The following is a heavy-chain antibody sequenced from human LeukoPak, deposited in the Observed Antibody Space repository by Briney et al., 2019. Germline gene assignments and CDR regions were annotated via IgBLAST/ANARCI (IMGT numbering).Heavy chain of an antibody. D-gene: IGHD3-10*01. V-gene: IGHV4-39*01. Sequence: SETLSLTCTVSGGSISSSSYYWGWIRQPPGKGLEWIGSIYYSGSTYYNPSLKSRVTISVDTSKNQFSLKLSSVTAADTAVYYCARHGEINNWFDPWGQGTLVTVSS. CDR1: GGSISSSSYY. CDR2: IYYSGST. CDR3: ARHGEINNWFDP. J-gene: IGHJ5*02.